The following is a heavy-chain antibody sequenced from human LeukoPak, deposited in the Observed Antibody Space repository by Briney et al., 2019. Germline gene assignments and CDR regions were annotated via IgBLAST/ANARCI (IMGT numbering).Heavy chain of an antibody. J-gene: IGHJ4*02. D-gene: IGHD5-12*01. Sequence: PSETLSLTCAVYGGSFSGYYWSWIRHSPGKGLEWIGEIVHSGSTSYNPSLESRVTISIDTSKNQISLKVRSLTAADTAVYYCAKGGYGYFDNWGQGTLVTVSS. CDR2: IVHSGST. V-gene: IGHV4-34*01. CDR3: AKGGYGYFDN. CDR1: GGSFSGYY.